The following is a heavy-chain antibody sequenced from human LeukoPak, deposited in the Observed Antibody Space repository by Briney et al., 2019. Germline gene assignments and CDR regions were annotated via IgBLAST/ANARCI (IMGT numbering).Heavy chain of an antibody. D-gene: IGHD4-17*01. V-gene: IGHV4-59*01. Sequence: SETLSLTCTVYGGSIRGLYWSWIRQPPGKGLEWIGYIYYSGSTTYNPSLKSRVTISVDTSKNQFSLRLRSVTAADTALYYCARGYAYGDTGSFDYWGQGALVTVSS. CDR3: ARGYAYGDTGSFDY. CDR1: GGSIRGLY. CDR2: IYYSGST. J-gene: IGHJ4*02.